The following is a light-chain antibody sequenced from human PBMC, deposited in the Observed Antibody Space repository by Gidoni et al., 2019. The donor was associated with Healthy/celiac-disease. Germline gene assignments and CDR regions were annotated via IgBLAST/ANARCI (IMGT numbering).Light chain of an antibody. Sequence: DIHMTQSPSSLSASVGDRVTITCRASQSISSYLNWYQQKPGKAPKLLIYAASSLQSGVPSRFSGSGSGTDFTLTISSLQTEDFATYYCQQGFTFGPGTKVDIK. CDR1: QSISSY. J-gene: IGKJ3*01. CDR3: QQGFT. CDR2: AAS. V-gene: IGKV1-39*01.